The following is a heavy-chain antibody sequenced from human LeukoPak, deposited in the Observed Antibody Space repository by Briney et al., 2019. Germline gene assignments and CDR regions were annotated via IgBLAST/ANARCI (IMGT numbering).Heavy chain of an antibody. CDR1: AGSISSGSYY. D-gene: IGHD6-25*01. V-gene: IGHV4-61*02. CDR2: IYTSGST. Sequence: SETLALTCTVSAGSISSGSYYWSWIRQPAGKGLEWIGRIYTSGSTNYNPSLKSRVTISVDTSKNQFSLKLSSVTAADTAVYYCARDGETSSADYDAFDIWGQGTMVTVSS. CDR3: ARDGETSSADYDAFDI. J-gene: IGHJ3*02.